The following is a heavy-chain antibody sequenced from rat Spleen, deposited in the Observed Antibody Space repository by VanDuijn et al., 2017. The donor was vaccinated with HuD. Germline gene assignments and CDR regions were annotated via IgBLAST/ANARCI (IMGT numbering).Heavy chain of an antibody. Sequence: EVQLVETGGGLMQPGRSLKLSCVASGFTFSSFWMYWVRQAPGKGLEWVSSINTDGGGTYYPDSVKGRFTISRDSSKSTLYLQMDSLRSEDTATYYCARHPQLGVFWYFDFWGPGTMVTVSS. D-gene: IGHD5-1*01. J-gene: IGHJ1*01. CDR2: INTDGGGT. V-gene: IGHV5-58*01. CDR3: ARHPQLGVFWYFDF. CDR1: GFTFSSFW.